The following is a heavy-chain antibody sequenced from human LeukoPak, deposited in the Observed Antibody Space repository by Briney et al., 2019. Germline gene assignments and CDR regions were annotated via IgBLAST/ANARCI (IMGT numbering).Heavy chain of an antibody. J-gene: IGHJ4*02. CDR3: ARAQYISSWPDFDY. CDR1: GFTFSSYE. D-gene: IGHD6-13*01. Sequence: PGGSLRLSCAASGFTFSSYEMNWVRQAPGKGLEWVSYISSSGSTIYYADSVKGRFTISRDNAKNSLYLQMNSLRAEDTAVYYCARAQYISSWPDFDYWGQGTLVTVSS. CDR2: ISSSGSTI. V-gene: IGHV3-48*03.